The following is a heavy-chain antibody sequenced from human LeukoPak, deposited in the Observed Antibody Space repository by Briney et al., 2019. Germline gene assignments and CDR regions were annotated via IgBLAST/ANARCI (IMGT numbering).Heavy chain of an antibody. CDR2: IYTSGSP. D-gene: IGHD5-18*01. J-gene: IGHJ4*02. CDR3: AGNNVDTVSFYY. V-gene: IGHV4-4*09. CDR1: GGSISSYY. Sequence: SETLSLTCTVCGGSISSYYWSWIRQPTGKGLEWIGYIYTSGSPNYNPPLKSRVTISVDTSKNQFSLKLSSVTAADTAVYYCAGNNVDTVSFYYWGQGTLVTVST.